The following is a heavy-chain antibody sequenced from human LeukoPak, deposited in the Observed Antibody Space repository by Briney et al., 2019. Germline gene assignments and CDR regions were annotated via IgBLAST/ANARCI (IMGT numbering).Heavy chain of an antibody. CDR3: ARDLYDFWSDYYYYYMDV. CDR1: GYTFTGYC. CDR2: INPNSGGT. V-gene: IGHV1-2*02. D-gene: IGHD3-3*01. Sequence: GASVKVSCKASGYTFTGYCMHWVLQAPGQGLEWMGWINPNSGGTNYAQKFQGRVTMTRDTSISTAYMELSRLRSDDTAVYYCARDLYDFWSDYYYYYMDVWGKGTTVTVSS. J-gene: IGHJ6*03.